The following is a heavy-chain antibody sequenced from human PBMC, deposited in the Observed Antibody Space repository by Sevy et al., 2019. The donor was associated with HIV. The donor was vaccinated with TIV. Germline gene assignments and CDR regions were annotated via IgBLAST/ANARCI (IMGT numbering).Heavy chain of an antibody. J-gene: IGHJ3*02. CDR3: ARDDLSSWYDAVDI. V-gene: IGHV3-21*04. CDR2: ISSSSSYI. D-gene: IGHD6-13*01. Sequence: GGSLRLSCAASGFTFSSYSMNWVRQAPGKGLEWVSSISSSSSYIWYSDSVKGRFTISRDNAKNSLYLQMNSLRAEDAAVYYCARDDLSSWYDAVDIWGQGTMVTVSS. CDR1: GFTFSSYS.